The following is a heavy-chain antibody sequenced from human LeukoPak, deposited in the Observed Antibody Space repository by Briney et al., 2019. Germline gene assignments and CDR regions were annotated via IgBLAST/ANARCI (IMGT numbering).Heavy chain of an antibody. D-gene: IGHD3-3*01. Sequence: SETLSLTCTVSGGSISSYYWSWIRQPPGKGLEWIGYIYYSGSTNYNPSLKSRVTISVDTSNNQFSLKLSSVTAADTAVYYCARSVLRFLEWPNAFDIWGQGTMVTVSS. CDR2: IYYSGST. CDR1: GGSISSYY. J-gene: IGHJ3*02. V-gene: IGHV4-59*01. CDR3: ARSVLRFLEWPNAFDI.